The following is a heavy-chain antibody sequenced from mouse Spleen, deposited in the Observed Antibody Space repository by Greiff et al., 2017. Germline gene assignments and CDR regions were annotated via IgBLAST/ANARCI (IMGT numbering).Heavy chain of an antibody. CDR1: GFTFSSYA. CDR2: ISSGGGNT. D-gene: IGHD1-1*01. CDR3: ARGGHYYGTLDY. J-gene: IGHJ2*01. Sequence: VMLVESGGGLVKLGGSLKLSCAASGFTFSSYAMSWVRQTPEKRLEWVATISSGGGNTYYPDSVKGRFTISRDNAKNTLYLQMSSLKSEDTAMYYCARGGHYYGTLDYWGQGTTLTVSS. V-gene: IGHV5-9*01.